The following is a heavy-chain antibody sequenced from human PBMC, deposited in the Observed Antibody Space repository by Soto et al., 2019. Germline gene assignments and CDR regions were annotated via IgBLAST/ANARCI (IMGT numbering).Heavy chain of an antibody. Sequence: SETLSLTCTVSGGSISSYYWSWIRQPPGKGLEWIGYIYYSGSTNYNPSLKGRVTISVDTSKNQFSLKLSSVTAADTAVYYCARGLKNILTGYSLDYWGQGTLVTVS. CDR2: IYYSGST. V-gene: IGHV4-59*01. CDR1: GGSISSYY. J-gene: IGHJ4*02. D-gene: IGHD3-9*01. CDR3: ARGLKNILTGYSLDY.